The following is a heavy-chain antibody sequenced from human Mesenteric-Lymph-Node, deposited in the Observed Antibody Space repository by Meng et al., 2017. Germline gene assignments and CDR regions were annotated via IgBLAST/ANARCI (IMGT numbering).Heavy chain of an antibody. CDR2: IYYSGST. Sequence: SETLSLTCTVSGGSVSSGSYYGSWIRQPPGKGLEWIGYIYYSGSTNYNPSLKSRVTISVDTSKNQFSLKLSSVTAADTAVYYCATDSAYYDFWSGYTNWGQGTLVTVSS. V-gene: IGHV4-61*01. J-gene: IGHJ4*02. CDR1: GGSVSSGSYY. CDR3: ATDSAYYDFWSGYTN. D-gene: IGHD3-3*01.